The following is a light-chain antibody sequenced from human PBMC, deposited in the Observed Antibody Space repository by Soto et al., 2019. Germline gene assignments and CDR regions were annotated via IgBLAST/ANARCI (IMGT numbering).Light chain of an antibody. CDR2: EVT. CDR3: CSSAGSSTRV. CDR1: SSDVGSYNL. V-gene: IGLV2-23*02. J-gene: IGLJ3*02. Sequence: QSALTQPASVSGSPGQSITISCTGTSSDVGSYNLVSWYQQHPGKAPKRMIYEVTNRPSGVSNRFSGSKSGNTASLTISGLQAEDEADYYCCSSAGSSTRVFGGGTKLTVL.